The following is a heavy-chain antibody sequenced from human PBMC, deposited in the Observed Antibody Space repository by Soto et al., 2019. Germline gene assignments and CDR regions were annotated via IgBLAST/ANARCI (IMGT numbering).Heavy chain of an antibody. CDR2: IYYSGST. CDR1: GGSISSGDYY. V-gene: IGHV4-30-4*01. J-gene: IGHJ4*02. D-gene: IGHD2-2*01. Sequence: PSETLSLTXTVSGGSISSGDYYWSWIRQPPGKGLEWIGYIYYSGSTYYNPSLKSRVTISVDTSKNQFSLKLSSVTAADTAVYYCARERWIDCSSTSCYGIDYWGQGTLVTVSS. CDR3: ARERWIDCSSTSCYGIDY.